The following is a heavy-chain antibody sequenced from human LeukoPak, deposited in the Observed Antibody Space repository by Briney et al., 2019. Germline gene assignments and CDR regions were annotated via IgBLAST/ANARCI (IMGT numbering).Heavy chain of an antibody. V-gene: IGHV3-7*01. J-gene: IGHJ4*02. CDR3: ARVGTWELQRVFEY. CDR2: IHKAGSES. Sequence: GGSLRLSCAASGFTFTDYWMAWVRQVPGKGLEWVANIHKAGSESYYVDSVKGRFAISRDNAKNSLYLQLSSLRVDDTAVYYCARVGTWELQRVFEYWGQGTLVTVSS. D-gene: IGHD1-26*01. CDR1: GFTFTDYW.